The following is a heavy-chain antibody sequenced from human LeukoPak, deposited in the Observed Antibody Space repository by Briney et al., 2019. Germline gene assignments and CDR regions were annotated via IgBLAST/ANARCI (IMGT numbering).Heavy chain of an antibody. J-gene: IGHJ4*02. Sequence: GGSLRPSCAASGFTFSSYAMSWVRQAPGKGLEWVSAISGSGGSTYYADSVKGRFTISRDNAKNSLYLQMNSLRAEDTAVYYCARWAGAILTDYWGQGTLVTVSS. V-gene: IGHV3-23*01. CDR1: GFTFSSYA. CDR2: ISGSGGST. CDR3: ARWAGAILTDY. D-gene: IGHD1-26*01.